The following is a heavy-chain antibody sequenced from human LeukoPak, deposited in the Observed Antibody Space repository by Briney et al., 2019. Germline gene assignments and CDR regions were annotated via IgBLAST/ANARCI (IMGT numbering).Heavy chain of an antibody. Sequence: SVKASCKASGGTFSSYAISWVRQAPGQGLEWMGRIIPILGIANYAQKFQGRVTITADKSTSTAYMELSSLRSEDTAVYYCARDPSGSYPNWFDPWGQGTLVTVSS. CDR1: GGTFSSYA. CDR3: ARDPSGSYPNWFDP. CDR2: IIPILGIA. V-gene: IGHV1-69*04. J-gene: IGHJ5*02. D-gene: IGHD1-26*01.